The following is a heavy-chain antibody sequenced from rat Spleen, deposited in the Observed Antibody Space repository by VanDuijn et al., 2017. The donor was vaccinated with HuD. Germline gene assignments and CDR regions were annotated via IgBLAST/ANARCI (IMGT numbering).Heavy chain of an antibody. J-gene: IGHJ2*01. Sequence: EVQLVESGGGLLQPGRSLKVSCAASGFSFSNHGMHWIRQAPGKGLEWVASITNASGRTYYPDSVKGRFTISRDTAQNTLYLQMNSLRSEDTATYYCARGTYFRHWGQGVMVTVSS. CDR2: ITNASGRT. CDR1: GFSFSNHG. D-gene: IGHD4-6*01. CDR3: ARGTYFRH. V-gene: IGHV5-19*01.